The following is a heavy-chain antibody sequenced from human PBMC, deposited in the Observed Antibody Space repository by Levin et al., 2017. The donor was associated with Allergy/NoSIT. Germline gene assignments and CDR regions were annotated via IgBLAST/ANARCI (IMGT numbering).Heavy chain of an antibody. CDR2: ISAGGDTT. D-gene: IGHD3-22*01. Sequence: GGSLRLSCAAFGFTFSSYDMTWVRQAPGKGLEWVSAISAGGDTTYFAESVRGRFTISRDNSKFTVYLQMNSLRAEDTAVYYCANRQDSGGIHDTSGHNLCWGRGTLVTVSS. CDR1: GFTFSSYD. J-gene: IGHJ4*02. V-gene: IGHV3-23*01. CDR3: ANRQDSGGIHDTSGHNLC.